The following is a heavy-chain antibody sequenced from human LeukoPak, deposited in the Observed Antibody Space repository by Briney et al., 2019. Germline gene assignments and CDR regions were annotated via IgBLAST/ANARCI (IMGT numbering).Heavy chain of an antibody. CDR3: ARLDGSGQYPSFDY. D-gene: IGHD3-22*01. CDR2: IYYSGRT. CDR1: GGSMSSSAYS. J-gene: IGHJ4*02. V-gene: IGHV4-39*01. Sequence: PSETLSPTCSVSGGSMSSSAYSWGWIRQPPGKGLEWIGNIYYSGRTYYNPSLKSRVTISVYTSNNQFSLKLSSVTAADTAVYYCARLDGSGQYPSFDYWGQGSLVTVSS.